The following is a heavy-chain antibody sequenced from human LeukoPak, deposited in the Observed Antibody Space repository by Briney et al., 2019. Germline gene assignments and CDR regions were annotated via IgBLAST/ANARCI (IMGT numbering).Heavy chain of an antibody. CDR1: GFTFSSYE. Sequence: SGGSLRLSCAASGFTFSSYETNWVRQAPGKGLEWVSYISSSGSTIYYADSVKGRFTISRDNAKNSLYLQMNSLRAEDTAVYYCARARTRSWIQLWTLDYWGQGTLVTVSS. J-gene: IGHJ4*02. CDR3: ARARTRSWIQLWTLDY. CDR2: ISSSGSTI. V-gene: IGHV3-48*03. D-gene: IGHD5-18*01.